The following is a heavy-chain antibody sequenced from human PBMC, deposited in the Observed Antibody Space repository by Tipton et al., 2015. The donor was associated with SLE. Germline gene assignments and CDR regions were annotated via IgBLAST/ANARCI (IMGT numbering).Heavy chain of an antibody. D-gene: IGHD3-3*01. V-gene: IGHV5-51*03. CDR3: ARRSGLALNWFDP. CDR2: IYPGDSET. J-gene: IGHJ5*02. Sequence: QLVQSGAEVKKPGESLKISCKGSGYSFSSHWIAWVRQMPGKGLECMGIIYPGDSETKYSPSFQGRVTISADKSIDTAYLQWSSLKASDTAMYYCARRSGLALNWFDPWGQGTLVTVSS. CDR1: GYSFSSHW.